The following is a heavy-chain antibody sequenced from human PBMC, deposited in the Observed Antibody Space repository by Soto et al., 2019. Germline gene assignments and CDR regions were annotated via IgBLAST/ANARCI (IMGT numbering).Heavy chain of an antibody. Sequence: PSEPLSLTCTVSGGSISSYYWSWIRQPPGKGLEWIGYNYHSGSTYYNPSLKSRVTISVDTSKNQFSLKLSSVTAADTAVYYCARGTATEYFQHWGQGTLVTVSS. CDR2: NYHSGST. V-gene: IGHV4-59*01. J-gene: IGHJ1*01. CDR3: ARGTATEYFQH. D-gene: IGHD2-21*02. CDR1: GGSISSYY.